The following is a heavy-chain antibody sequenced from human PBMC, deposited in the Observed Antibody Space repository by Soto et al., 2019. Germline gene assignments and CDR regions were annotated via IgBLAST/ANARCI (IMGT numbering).Heavy chain of an antibody. J-gene: IGHJ6*02. CDR1: GYSFTTYG. V-gene: IGHV1-18*01. CDR2: ISAYNGNT. CDR3: AREGPPASYYYGMDV. Sequence: QVQLVQSGGEVKKPGASVKVSCKTSGYSFTTYGISWVRQAPGQGLEWMGWISAYNGNTNYAQKLQDRVTMTTDTSTSTADMVLRSLRSDDTTLYYCAREGPPASYYYGMDVWGQGSTVTVSS.